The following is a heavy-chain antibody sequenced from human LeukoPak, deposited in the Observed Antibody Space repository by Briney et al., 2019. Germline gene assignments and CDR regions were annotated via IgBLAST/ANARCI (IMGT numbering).Heavy chain of an antibody. CDR3: ARDFCSGGSCYPDAFDI. D-gene: IGHD2-15*01. J-gene: IGHJ3*02. CDR2: IWYDGTNT. CDR1: VFTFCCYG. Sequence: PGRSLRLSCEPSVFTFCCYGIHWVRKAPGKGLEWVAVIWYDGTNTYYADSVKGRFTISRDNSKNTLYLQMNSLRADDTAVYYCARDFCSGGSCYPDAFDIWGQGTMVTVSS. V-gene: IGHV3-33*01.